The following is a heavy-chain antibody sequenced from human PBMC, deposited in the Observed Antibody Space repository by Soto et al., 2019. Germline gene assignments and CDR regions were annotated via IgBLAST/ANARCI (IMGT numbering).Heavy chain of an antibody. CDR1: GFTFSSYG. CDR3: AKDHDDDGDFYDY. Sequence: QVQLVQSGGGVVQPGRSLRLSCAASGFTFSSYGMHWVRQAPGKGLEWVAIISYDGSNKYYTDSVKGRFTISRDNSKNTLFLQMNSLRTADTAVYYCAKDHDDDGDFYDYWGQGTLVTVSS. CDR2: ISYDGSNK. J-gene: IGHJ4*02. D-gene: IGHD4-17*01. V-gene: IGHV3-30*18.